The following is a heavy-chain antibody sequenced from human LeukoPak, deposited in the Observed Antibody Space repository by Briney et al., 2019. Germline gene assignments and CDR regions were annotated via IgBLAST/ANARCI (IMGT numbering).Heavy chain of an antibody. CDR1: GFTFSSYS. CDR3: ARDLSRKYSIDY. V-gene: IGHV3-30*03. Sequence: GGSLRLSCAASGFTFSSYSMNWVRQAPGKGLEWVAFIPYDGVHKYYADSVKGRFTISRDNSRDTLHLQVNSLRPEDTAIYYCARDLSRKYSIDYWGHGTLVTVSS. CDR2: IPYDGVHK. D-gene: IGHD1-14*01. J-gene: IGHJ4*01.